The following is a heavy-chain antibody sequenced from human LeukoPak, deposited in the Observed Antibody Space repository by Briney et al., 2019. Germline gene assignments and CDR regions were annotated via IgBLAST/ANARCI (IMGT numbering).Heavy chain of an antibody. Sequence: SETLSLTCAVSGGSISSGDYSWSWIRQPPGEGLEWIGYIYHSGSTYYDPSLKSRVTISLDRSKDQFSLKLSSVTAADTAVYYCARVLTGGYWYFDLWGRGTLVTASS. V-gene: IGHV4-30-2*01. D-gene: IGHD7-27*01. CDR3: ARVLTGGYWYFDL. CDR2: IYHSGST. J-gene: IGHJ2*01. CDR1: GGSISSGDYS.